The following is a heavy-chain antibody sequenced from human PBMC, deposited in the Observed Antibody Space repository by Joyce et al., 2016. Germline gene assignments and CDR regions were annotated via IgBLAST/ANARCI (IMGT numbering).Heavy chain of an antibody. Sequence: EVQLVESGGGLVKPGGSLRLSCAASGFPFSGYSLNWVRQAPGKGLEWVSSIGSRTTYIWNADSVMVRFTISRDNAKNSLYLQMNTLRAEDTAIYYCARSLYTENSADAFDIWGQGTMVTASS. J-gene: IGHJ3*02. D-gene: IGHD5-18*01. CDR3: ARSLYTENSADAFDI. V-gene: IGHV3-21*01. CDR1: GFPFSGYS. CDR2: IGSRTTYI.